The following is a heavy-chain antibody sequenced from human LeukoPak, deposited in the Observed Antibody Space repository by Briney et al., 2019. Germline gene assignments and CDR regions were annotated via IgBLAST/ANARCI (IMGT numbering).Heavy chain of an antibody. Sequence: SETLSLTCTVSGGSISSYYWSWIRQPPGKGLEWIGYIYYSGSTNYNPSLKSRVTISVDTSKNQFSLKLSSVTAADTAVYYCARDSRYDIIDYWGQGTLVTVSS. CDR3: ARDSRYDIIDY. J-gene: IGHJ4*02. V-gene: IGHV4-59*12. D-gene: IGHD1-14*01. CDR2: IYYSGST. CDR1: GGSISSYY.